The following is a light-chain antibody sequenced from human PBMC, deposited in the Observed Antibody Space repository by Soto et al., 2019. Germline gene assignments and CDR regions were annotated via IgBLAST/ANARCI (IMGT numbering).Light chain of an antibody. CDR3: QQTYNTPAIT. V-gene: IGKV1-39*01. J-gene: IGKJ5*01. Sequence: DIQMTQSPSSLSASVGDRVTITCRASQSISIHLHGYQQKPGKAPNLLIYAASTLQSGVPSRFSGSGSGTDFTLTISSLQPEDFAAYFCQQTYNTPAITFGQGTRLEIK. CDR1: QSISIH. CDR2: AAS.